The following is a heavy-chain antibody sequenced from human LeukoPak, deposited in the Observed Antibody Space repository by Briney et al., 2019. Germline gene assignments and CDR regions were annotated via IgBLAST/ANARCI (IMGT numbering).Heavy chain of an antibody. D-gene: IGHD6-6*01. CDR2: IWYDGSNK. CDR1: GFTFSSYG. Sequence: WGSLRHSCAASGFTFSSYGMHWVRQAPGKGLEWVAVIWYDGSNKYYADSVKGRFTISRDNSKNTLYLQMNSLRAEDTAVYYCARGKGVEAARLRTLDYWGQGTLVTVSS. V-gene: IGHV3-33*01. J-gene: IGHJ4*02. CDR3: ARGKGVEAARLRTLDY.